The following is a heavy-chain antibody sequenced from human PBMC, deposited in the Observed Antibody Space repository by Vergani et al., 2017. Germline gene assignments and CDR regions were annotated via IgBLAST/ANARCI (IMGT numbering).Heavy chain of an antibody. CDR1: GFTFSSYS. CDR3: ARDPKVPPAKRPHGYYYYYYIDV. Sequence: EVQLVESGGGLVQPGGSLRLSCAASGFTFSSYSMNWVRQAPGKGLEWVANIKQDGSEKYYVESVKGRFTISRDNAKNSLYLQMNSLRAEDTAVYYCARDPKVPPAKRPHGYYYYYYIDVWGKGTTVTVSS. D-gene: IGHD2-2*01. V-gene: IGHV3-7*01. J-gene: IGHJ6*03. CDR2: IKQDGSEK.